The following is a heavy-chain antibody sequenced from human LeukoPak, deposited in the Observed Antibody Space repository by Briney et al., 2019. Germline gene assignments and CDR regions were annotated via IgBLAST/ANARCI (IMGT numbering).Heavy chain of an antibody. J-gene: IGHJ4*02. D-gene: IGHD3-10*01. CDR3: ARAYYYGSGSYGLDY. CDR1: GGSISSYY. V-gene: IGHV4-59*01. CDR2: IYSSGST. Sequence: SETLSLTCTVTGGSISSYYWSWIRQPPGKGLEWIGYIYSSGSTNYNPSLKSRLTISVDASKNQFSLKLTSVTAADTAVYYCARAYYYGSGSYGLDYWGQGTLVTVSS.